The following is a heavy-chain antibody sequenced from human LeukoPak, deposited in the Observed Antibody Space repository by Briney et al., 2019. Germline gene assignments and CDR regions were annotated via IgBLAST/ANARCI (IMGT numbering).Heavy chain of an antibody. CDR3: ALGYTFGPNYFDC. V-gene: IGHV1-69*13. CDR2: IIPIFGTA. J-gene: IGHJ4*02. CDR1: GGTFSSYA. D-gene: IGHD5-18*01. Sequence: SVKVSCKASGGTFSSYAISWVRQAPGQGLEWMGGIIPIFGTANYAQKFQGRVTITADESTSTAYMELSSLRSEDTAVYYCALGYTFGPNYFDCWGQGTLVTVSS.